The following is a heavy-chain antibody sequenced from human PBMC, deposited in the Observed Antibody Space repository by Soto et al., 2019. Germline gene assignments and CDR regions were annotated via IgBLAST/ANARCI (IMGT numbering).Heavy chain of an antibody. CDR2: IYWNGDK. J-gene: IGHJ4*02. CDR3: AHRDYFDY. Sequence: QITLKESGPTLVKPTQTLTLTCTFSGFSLTTTGLSVGWIRQPPGKALGWLALIYWNGDKRYNPSLKNRLTINKDTSKSQVVLTVADMDPVDTATYYCAHRDYFDYWGPGTLVTVSS. V-gene: IGHV2-5*01. CDR1: GFSLTTTGLS.